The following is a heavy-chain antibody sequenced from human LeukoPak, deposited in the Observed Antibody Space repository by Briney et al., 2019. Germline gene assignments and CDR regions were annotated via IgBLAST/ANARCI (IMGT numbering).Heavy chain of an antibody. CDR1: GFTFSSYA. J-gene: IGHJ4*02. CDR3: AKAPMVRGVIYY. Sequence: GGSLRLSCAASGFTFSSYAMSWVRQAPGKGLEWVSAISGSGGSTYYADSVKGRSTISRDNSKNTLYLQMNSLRAEDTAVYYCAKAPMVRGVIYYWGQGTLVTVSS. D-gene: IGHD3-10*01. V-gene: IGHV3-23*01. CDR2: ISGSGGST.